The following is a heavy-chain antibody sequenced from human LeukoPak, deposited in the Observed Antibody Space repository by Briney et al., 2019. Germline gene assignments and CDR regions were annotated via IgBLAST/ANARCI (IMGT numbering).Heavy chain of an antibody. CDR2: ISSSGSTI. CDR3: AKGLQWLVRVFDY. D-gene: IGHD6-19*01. CDR1: GFTFSSYE. Sequence: GGSLRLSCAASGFTFSSYEMNWVRQAPGKGLEWVSYISSSGSTIYYADSVKGRFTISRDNAKNSLYLQMNSLRAEDTAVYYCAKGLQWLVRVFDYWGQGTLVTVSS. V-gene: IGHV3-48*03. J-gene: IGHJ4*02.